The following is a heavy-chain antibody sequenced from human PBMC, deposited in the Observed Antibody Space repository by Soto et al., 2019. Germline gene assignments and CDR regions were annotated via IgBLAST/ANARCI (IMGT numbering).Heavy chain of an antibody. CDR2: ISYDGSNK. CDR3: AKERIDYGDYVGAFDI. D-gene: IGHD4-17*01. Sequence: QVQLVESGGGVVQPGRSLRLSCAASGFTFSSYGMHWVRQAPGKGLEWVAVISYDGSNKYYADSVKGRFTISRDNSKNTLYLQMNSLRAEDTAVYYCAKERIDYGDYVGAFDIWGQGTMVTVSS. J-gene: IGHJ3*02. CDR1: GFTFSSYG. V-gene: IGHV3-30*18.